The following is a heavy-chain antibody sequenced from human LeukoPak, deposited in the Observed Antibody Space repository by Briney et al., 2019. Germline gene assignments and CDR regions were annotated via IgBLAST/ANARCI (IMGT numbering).Heavy chain of an antibody. CDR2: ISWNSGSI. Sequence: PGRSLRLSCAASGFTFDDYAMHWVRQAPGKGLEWVSGISWNSGSIGYADSVKGRFTISRDNAKNSLYLQMNSLRAEDTAVYYCARLNNNKGDFDYWGQGTLVTVSS. J-gene: IGHJ4*02. V-gene: IGHV3-9*01. D-gene: IGHD3-16*01. CDR1: GFTFDDYA. CDR3: ARLNNNKGDFDY.